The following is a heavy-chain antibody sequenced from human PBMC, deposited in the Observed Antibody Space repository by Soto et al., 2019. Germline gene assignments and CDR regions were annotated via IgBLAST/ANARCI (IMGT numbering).Heavy chain of an antibody. CDR3: ARVRSSAGNPRGLLYYYYYYGMDV. D-gene: IGHD3-10*01. CDR1: GYTFTGYY. J-gene: IGHJ6*02. CDR2: INPHNGGT. V-gene: IGHV1-2*02. Sequence: ASVKVSCKASGYTFTGYYLHWVRQAPGQGLEWVGWINPHNGGTTSAERFQGRVTMTRDTSINTAYMELSRLRSDDTAVYYCARVRSSAGNPRGLLYYYYYYGMDVWGQGTTVTVSS.